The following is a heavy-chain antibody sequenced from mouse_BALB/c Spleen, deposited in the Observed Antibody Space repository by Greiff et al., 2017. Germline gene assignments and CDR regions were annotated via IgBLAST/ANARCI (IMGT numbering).Heavy chain of an antibody. J-gene: IGHJ4*01. Sequence: EVKLQESGPSLVKPSQTLSLTCSVTGDSITSGYWNWIRKFPGNKLEYMGYISYSGSTYYNPSLKSRISITRDTSKNQYYLQLNSVTTEETATYYCARYDGGDYAMDYWGQGTSVTVSS. CDR1: GDSITSGY. CDR3: ARYDGGDYAMDY. V-gene: IGHV3-8*02. CDR2: ISYSGST.